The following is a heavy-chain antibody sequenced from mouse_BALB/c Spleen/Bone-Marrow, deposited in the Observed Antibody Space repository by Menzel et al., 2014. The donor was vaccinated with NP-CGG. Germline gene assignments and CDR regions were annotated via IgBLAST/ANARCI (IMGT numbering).Heavy chain of an antibody. CDR3: APLTGSMDY. CDR1: GFTFGTYT. J-gene: IGHJ4*01. CDR2: ISNAGGVT. Sequence: EVKLVESGGGLVRPGGSLKLSCAASGFTFGTYTMSWVRPTPEKRLEWVAYISNAGGVTYYQDTVKGRFTISRDNAKNTLYLQMSGLKSEDTAMYYCAPLTGSMDYWGQGTSVTVSS. V-gene: IGHV5-12-2*01.